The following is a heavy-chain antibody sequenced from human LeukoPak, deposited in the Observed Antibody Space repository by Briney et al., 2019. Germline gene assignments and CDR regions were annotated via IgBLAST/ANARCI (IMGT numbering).Heavy chain of an antibody. CDR2: ISGSGGST. J-gene: IGHJ4*02. Sequence: GGSLRLSCAASGFTFSSYAMSWVRQAPGKGLEWVSAISGSGGSTYYADSVKGRFTISRDNSKNTLYLQMNSLRAEGTAVYYCAKFYDSSGYYKPYYFDYWGQGTLVTVSS. D-gene: IGHD3-22*01. CDR3: AKFYDSSGYYKPYYFDY. CDR1: GFTFSSYA. V-gene: IGHV3-23*01.